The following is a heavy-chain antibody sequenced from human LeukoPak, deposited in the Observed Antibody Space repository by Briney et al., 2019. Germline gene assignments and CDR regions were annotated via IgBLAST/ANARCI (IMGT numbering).Heavy chain of an antibody. CDR1: GYTFTGYY. D-gene: IGHD6-13*01. J-gene: IGHJ4*02. V-gene: IGHV1-2*02. CDR2: INPNSGGT. CDR3: AVDSSSWYLFDY. Sequence: ASVKVSCKASGYTFTGYYMHWVRQAPGQGLEWMGWINPNSGGTNYAQKFQGRVTMTRDTSISTGYMELSRLRSDDTAVCYCAVDSSSWYLFDYWGQGTLVTVSS.